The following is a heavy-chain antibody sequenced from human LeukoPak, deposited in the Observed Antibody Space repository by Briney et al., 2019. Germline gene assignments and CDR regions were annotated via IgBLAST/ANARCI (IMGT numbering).Heavy chain of an antibody. CDR2: IFYSVNT. D-gene: IGHD3-10*01. J-gene: IGHJ5*02. CDR1: GDSISSYY. Sequence: SETLSLTCTVSGDSISSYYWNWIRQPPGKGLEWIGYIFYSVNTNYNPSLKSRVTISVDTSKNQFSLKLSSVTAADTAVYYCARLTVTGTYPNYFDPWGQGTLVTVSS. V-gene: IGHV4-59*01. CDR3: ARLTVTGTYPNYFDP.